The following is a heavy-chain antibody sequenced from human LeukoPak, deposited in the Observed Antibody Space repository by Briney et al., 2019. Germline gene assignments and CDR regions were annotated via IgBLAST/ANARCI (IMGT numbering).Heavy chain of an antibody. V-gene: IGHV4-30-4*08. CDR1: GGSISSGDYY. J-gene: IGHJ4*02. CDR3: ARGKQQLVYDYFDY. D-gene: IGHD6-13*01. CDR2: IYYSGST. Sequence: SQTLSLTCTVSGGSISSGDYYWSWIRQPPGKGLEWIGYIYYSGSTYYNSSLKSRVTISVDTSKNQFSLKLSSVTAADTAVHYCARGKQQLVYDYFDYWGQGTLVTASS.